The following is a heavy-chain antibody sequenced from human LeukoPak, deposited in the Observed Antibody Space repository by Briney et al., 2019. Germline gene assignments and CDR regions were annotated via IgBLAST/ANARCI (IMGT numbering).Heavy chain of an antibody. CDR3: ATKQWLAPPPDS. CDR2: INTDGTVT. D-gene: IGHD6-19*01. J-gene: IGHJ4*02. CDR1: GFTFSKYW. V-gene: IGHV3-74*01. Sequence: GSLRLSCAASGFTFSKYWMLWVRQAPGKGLESVSRINTDGTVTSYADSVKGRFTVSRDNADNTMFLQMNSVRDEDTAVYYCATKQWLAPPPDSWGQGTPVTVSS.